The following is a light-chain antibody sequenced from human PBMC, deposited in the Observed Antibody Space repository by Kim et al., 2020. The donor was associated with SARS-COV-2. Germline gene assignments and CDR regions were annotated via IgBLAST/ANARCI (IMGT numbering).Light chain of an antibody. V-gene: IGLV3-21*04. CDR3: QAWDSSSDHLGV. Sequence: SYELTQPPSVSVAPGKTARITCGGNNIGSKSVHWYQQKPGQAPVLVIYYDSDRPSGIPARFSGSNSGNTATLTISRVEAGDEADYYCQAWDSSSDHLGVFGGGTKLTVL. J-gene: IGLJ3*02. CDR2: YDS. CDR1: NIGSKS.